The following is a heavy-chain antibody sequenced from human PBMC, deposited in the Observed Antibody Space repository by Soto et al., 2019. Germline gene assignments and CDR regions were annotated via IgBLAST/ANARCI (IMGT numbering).Heavy chain of an antibody. CDR1: GFTFSSYW. CDR2: IKQDGSEK. D-gene: IGHD6-19*01. J-gene: IGHJ4*02. V-gene: IGHV3-7*05. CDR3: AMTEGIAVAGTEDYYFDY. Sequence: GGSLRLSCAASGFTFSSYWMSWVRQAPGKGLEWVANIKQDGSEKYYVDSVKGRFTISRDNAKNSLYLQMNSLRAEDTAVYYCAMTEGIAVAGTEDYYFDYWGQGTLVTVSS.